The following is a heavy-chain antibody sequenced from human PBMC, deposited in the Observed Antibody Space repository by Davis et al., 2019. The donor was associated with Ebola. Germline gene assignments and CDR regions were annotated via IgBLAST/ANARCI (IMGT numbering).Heavy chain of an antibody. Sequence: GGSLRPSCAASGFTFSSYSMNWVRQAPGKGLEWVSSISSSSSYIYYADSVKGRFTISRDNAKNSLYLQMNSLRAEDTAVYYCARDLSITVAGGKIVWGQGTTVTVSS. J-gene: IGHJ6*02. D-gene: IGHD6-19*01. CDR1: GFTFSSYS. V-gene: IGHV3-21*01. CDR3: ARDLSITVAGGKIV. CDR2: ISSSSSYI.